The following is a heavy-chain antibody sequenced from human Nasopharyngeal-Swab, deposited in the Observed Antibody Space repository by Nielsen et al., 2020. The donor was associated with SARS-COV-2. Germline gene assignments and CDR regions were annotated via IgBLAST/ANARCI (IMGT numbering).Heavy chain of an antibody. CDR2: IRGSGGST. Sequence: GGSLRLSCAASGFTFSSYAMSWVRQAPGKGLEWVSAIRGSGGSTYYADSVKGRFTISRDNSKNTLYLQMNSLRAEDTAVYYCAKAPAAYYDILIGYYYYGMDVWGQGTTVTVSS. V-gene: IGHV3-23*01. CDR1: GFTFSSYA. D-gene: IGHD3-9*01. CDR3: AKAPAAYYDILIGYYYYGMDV. J-gene: IGHJ6*02.